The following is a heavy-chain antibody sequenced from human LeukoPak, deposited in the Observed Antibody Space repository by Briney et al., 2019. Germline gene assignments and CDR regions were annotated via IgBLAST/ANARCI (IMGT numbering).Heavy chain of an antibody. D-gene: IGHD3-22*01. CDR2: IRYDGTSK. Sequence: GGSLRLSCAASGFTFSSSGMHWVRQAPGKGLEWVAFIRYDGTSKYYADSVKGRFTISRDNSKNTVYLQMNSLRAEDTAVYYCARGLLTTEWLLHYWFFDLWGRGTLVTVSS. V-gene: IGHV3-30*02. CDR3: ARGLLTTEWLLHYWFFDL. J-gene: IGHJ2*01. CDR1: GFTFSSSG.